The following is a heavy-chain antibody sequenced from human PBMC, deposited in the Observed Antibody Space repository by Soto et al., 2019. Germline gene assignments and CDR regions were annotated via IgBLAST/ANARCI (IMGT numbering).Heavy chain of an antibody. CDR3: ARADYDYVWGSYRD. CDR2: IYWDDDK. CDR1: GFSLSTSGVG. J-gene: IGHJ4*02. V-gene: IGHV2-5*02. D-gene: IGHD3-16*02. Sequence: QITLKESGPTLVQPTQTLTLTCTFSGFSLSTSGVGVGWIRQPPGKALEWLALIYWDDDKRYSPSLKSRLTITKDTSKNQVVLTMTNMDPVDTATYYCARADYDYVWGSYRDWGQGTLVTVSS.